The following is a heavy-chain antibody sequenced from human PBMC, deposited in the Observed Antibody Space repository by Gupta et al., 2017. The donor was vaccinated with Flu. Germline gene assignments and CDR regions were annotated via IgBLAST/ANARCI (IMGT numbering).Heavy chain of an antibody. V-gene: IGHV1-46*01. D-gene: IGHD2-15*01. Sequence: QVQLVQSGAEVTKPGASVKVSCKASGYTFTSYYMHWVRKAPGQGLEWMGIINPSGGSTSYAQKFQGRVTMTRDTSTSTVYMELSSLRSEDTAVYYCARDPQYCSGGSCYWGGKFDPWGQGTLVTVSS. J-gene: IGHJ5*02. CDR2: INPSGGST. CDR1: GYTFTSYY. CDR3: ARDPQYCSGGSCYWGGKFDP.